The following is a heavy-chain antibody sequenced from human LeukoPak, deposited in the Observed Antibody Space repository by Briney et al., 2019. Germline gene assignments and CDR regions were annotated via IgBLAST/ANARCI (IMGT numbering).Heavy chain of an antibody. CDR2: ISHGGSLQ. D-gene: IGHD3-3*01. CDR3: ARDLWSGSNKYFDY. CDR1: GFTFTTYG. Sequence: GGSLRLSCAVSGFTFTTYGLHWVRQAPGKGLEWVAVISHGGSLQYYADSVKGRFTISKDDSKNTLYVQMNSLRVEDTAVYYCARDLWSGSNKYFDYWGQGTQVTVSS. V-gene: IGHV3-33*01. J-gene: IGHJ4*02.